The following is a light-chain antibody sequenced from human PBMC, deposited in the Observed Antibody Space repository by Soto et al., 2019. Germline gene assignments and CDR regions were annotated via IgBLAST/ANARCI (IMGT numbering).Light chain of an antibody. V-gene: IGKV3-20*01. Sequence: EIVLTQSPGTLSLSPGERATLSCRARQSISSSYLAWYQQKPGQAPRLLIYGASSRATGIPDRFSGSGSGTDFTLTISRLEPEEFAVYYCQQYGSSPYTFGQGTK. CDR1: QSISSSY. CDR2: GAS. J-gene: IGKJ2*01. CDR3: QQYGSSPYT.